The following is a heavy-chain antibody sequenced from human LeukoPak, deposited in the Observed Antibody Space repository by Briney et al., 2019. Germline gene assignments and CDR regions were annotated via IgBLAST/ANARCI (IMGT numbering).Heavy chain of an antibody. D-gene: IGHD6-13*01. J-gene: IGHJ4*02. CDR2: INHSGST. CDR1: GGSFSGYY. V-gene: IGHV4-34*01. Sequence: PSETLSLTCAVYGGSFSGYYWSWIRQPPGKGLEWIGEINHSGSTNYNPSLKSRVTISVDTSKNQSSLKLSSVTAADTAVYYCARDVVAAPGTWDYWGQGTLVTVSS. CDR3: ARDVVAAPGTWDY.